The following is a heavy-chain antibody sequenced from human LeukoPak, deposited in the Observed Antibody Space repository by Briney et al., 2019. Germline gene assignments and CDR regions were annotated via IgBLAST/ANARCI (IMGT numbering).Heavy chain of an antibody. CDR3: ARKIPGIAAAGPGRHYYYYYMDV. CDR2: IYCDDDK. CDR1: GFSLSTSGVG. V-gene: IGHV2-5*02. D-gene: IGHD6-13*01. Sequence: SGPTLVNPTQTLTLTCNFSGFSLSTSGVGVGWIRQPPGKALEWHALIYCDDDKRYSPSLKSRLTITKDTSKNQVVLTMTNMDPVDTATYYCARKIPGIAAAGPGRHYYYYYMDVWGKGTTVTVSS. J-gene: IGHJ6*03.